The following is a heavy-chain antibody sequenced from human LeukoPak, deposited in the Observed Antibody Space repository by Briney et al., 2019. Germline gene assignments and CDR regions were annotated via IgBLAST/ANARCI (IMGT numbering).Heavy chain of an antibody. J-gene: IGHJ6*02. CDR1: GGSFSGYY. CDR2: INHSGST. V-gene: IGHV4-34*01. CDR3: ARGPGVVVPAASYYYYYGMDV. Sequence: SETLSLTCAVYGGSFSGYYWSWIRQPPGKGLEWIGEINHSGSTNYNPSLKSRVTISVDTSKNQFSLKLSSVAAADTAAYYCARGPGVVVPAASYYYYYGMDVWGQGTTVTVSS. D-gene: IGHD2-2*01.